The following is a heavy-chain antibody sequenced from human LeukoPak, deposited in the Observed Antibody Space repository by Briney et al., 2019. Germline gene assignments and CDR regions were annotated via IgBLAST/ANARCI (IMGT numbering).Heavy chain of an antibody. CDR3: ARHKRYYDDSDPRYFDH. CDR1: TYPISNGYY. V-gene: IGHV4-38-2*01. CDR2: IFHSGST. Sequence: ETLSLTCSVSTYPISNGYYWGWIRQPPGEGLEWIASIFHSGSTYYNPSLKSRVTISVDTSKNQFSLKLTSVTAADTAIYYCARHKRYYDDSDPRYFDHWGQGTLVTVSS. J-gene: IGHJ1*01. D-gene: IGHD3-22*01.